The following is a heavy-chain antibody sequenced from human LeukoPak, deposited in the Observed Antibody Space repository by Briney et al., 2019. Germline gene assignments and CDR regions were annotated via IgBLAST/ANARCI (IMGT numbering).Heavy chain of an antibody. Sequence: GGSLRLSCAASGFTFSSYWMSWVRQAPGKGLEWVANIKQDGSEKYYVDPVKGRFTISRDNAKNSLYLQMNSLRAEDTAVYYCARVSPNTVTTLQYFDYWGQGTLVTVSS. J-gene: IGHJ4*02. CDR2: IKQDGSEK. D-gene: IGHD4-17*01. V-gene: IGHV3-7*01. CDR1: GFTFSSYW. CDR3: ARVSPNTVTTLQYFDY.